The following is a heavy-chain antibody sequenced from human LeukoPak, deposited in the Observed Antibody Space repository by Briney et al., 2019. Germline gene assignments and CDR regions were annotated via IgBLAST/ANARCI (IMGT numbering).Heavy chain of an antibody. D-gene: IGHD3-16*02. V-gene: IGHV3-48*03. J-gene: IGHJ6*04. CDR2: ISSSGSTI. CDR1: GFTFSSYE. CDR3: ARVGGLRLGELSFYYYGMDV. Sequence: GGSLRLSCAASGFTFSSYEMNWVRQAPGKGLEWVSYISSSGSTIYYADSVKGRFTISRDNAKNSLYLQMNSLRAEDTAVYYCARVGGLRLGELSFYYYGMDVWGKGTTVTVSS.